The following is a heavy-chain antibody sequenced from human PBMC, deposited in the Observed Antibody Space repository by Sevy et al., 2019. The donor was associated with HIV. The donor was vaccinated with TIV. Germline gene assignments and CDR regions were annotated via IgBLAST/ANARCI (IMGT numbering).Heavy chain of an antibody. CDR1: AFTFSRHW. Sequence: GGSLRLSCAASAFTFSRHWMAWVRQVPGKGLEWVANINQDGSEEYYVDSVKGRFTISRDNTKNSLYLQMNSLRGEDTDVYYCERDERYCIGIICPHLFDDWGQGTLVTVSS. D-gene: IGHD2-15*01. J-gene: IGHJ4*02. CDR2: INQDGSEE. CDR3: ERDERYCIGIICPHLFDD. V-gene: IGHV3-7*01.